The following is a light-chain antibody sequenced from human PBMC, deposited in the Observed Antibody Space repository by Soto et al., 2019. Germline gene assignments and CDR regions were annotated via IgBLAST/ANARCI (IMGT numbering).Light chain of an antibody. J-gene: IGLJ3*02. CDR2: LNSDGSH. CDR3: QTWGTGIGV. Sequence: QPVLTQSPSASASLGASVKLTCTLSSGHSSYAIAWHQQQPEKGPRYLMKLNSDGSHSKGDGIPDRFSGSSSGAERYLTITSLHSEDEADYYCQTWGTGIGVFGGGTKLTVL. CDR1: SGHSSYA. V-gene: IGLV4-69*01.